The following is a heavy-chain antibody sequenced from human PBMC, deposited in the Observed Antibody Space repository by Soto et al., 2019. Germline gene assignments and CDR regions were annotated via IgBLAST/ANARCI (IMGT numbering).Heavy chain of an antibody. D-gene: IGHD2-2*01. CDR2: IWYDGSNK. CDR3: AREYDIVVVPAATSYYGMDV. Sequence: QVQLVESGGGVVQPGRSLRLSCAASGFTFSSYGMHWVRQAPGKGLEWVAVIWYDGSNKYYADSVKGRFTISRDNSKNTLYLQMNSLRAEDTAVYYCAREYDIVVVPAATSYYGMDVWGQGTTVTVSS. CDR1: GFTFSSYG. V-gene: IGHV3-33*01. J-gene: IGHJ6*02.